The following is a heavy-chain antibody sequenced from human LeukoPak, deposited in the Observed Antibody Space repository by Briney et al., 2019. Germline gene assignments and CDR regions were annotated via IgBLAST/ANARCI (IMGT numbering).Heavy chain of an antibody. J-gene: IGHJ4*02. Sequence: GASVKVSCKASGYTFTSYGISWVRQAPGQGLEWMGWISAYNGNTNYAQKLQGRVTMTTDTSTSTAYMELRSLRSDDTAVYYCARDHPYGDYRTRTDYWGQGTLVTVSS. V-gene: IGHV1-18*01. D-gene: IGHD4-17*01. CDR3: ARDHPYGDYRTRTDY. CDR2: ISAYNGNT. CDR1: GYTFTSYG.